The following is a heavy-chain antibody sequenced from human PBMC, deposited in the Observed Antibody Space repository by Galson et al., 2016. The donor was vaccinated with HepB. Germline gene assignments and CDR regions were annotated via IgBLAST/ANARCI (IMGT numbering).Heavy chain of an antibody. J-gene: IGHJ6*02. V-gene: IGHV3-23*01. CDR2: ISRSGDTK. D-gene: IGHD1-1*01. CDR1: GFTVSNYG. Sequence: SLRLSCAASGFTVSNYGMTRVRQAPGKGLEVVSIISRSGDTKYYADSVKGRFTISRDNSKNTLSLQMNSLTADDTAIYYCVQGTTATAVWGQGTTVTVSS. CDR3: VQGTTATAV.